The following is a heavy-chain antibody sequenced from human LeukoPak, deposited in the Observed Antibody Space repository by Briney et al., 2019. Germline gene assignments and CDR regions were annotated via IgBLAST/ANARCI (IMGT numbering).Heavy chain of an antibody. Sequence: GGSLRLSCAASGFTFDDYAMSWVRQAPGKGLEWVSGINWNGGNTGSADSVKGRFTFSRDNAKNSLYLQMNSLRAEDTALYYCAATYSGNWEFDYWGQGTLVTVSS. J-gene: IGHJ4*02. CDR1: GFTFDDYA. CDR2: INWNGGNT. V-gene: IGHV3-20*04. D-gene: IGHD1-26*01. CDR3: AATYSGNWEFDY.